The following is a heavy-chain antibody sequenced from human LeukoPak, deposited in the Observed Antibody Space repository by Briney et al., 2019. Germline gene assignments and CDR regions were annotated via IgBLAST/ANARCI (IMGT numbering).Heavy chain of an antibody. CDR1: GFTFSSYA. J-gene: IGHJ4*02. CDR2: ISGSGGGT. V-gene: IGHV3-23*01. D-gene: IGHD6-13*01. Sequence: PGGSLRLSCAAFGFTFSSYAMSWVRQAPGKGLEWVSAISGSGGGTYYADSVRGRFTISRDNSKNTLYLQMNSLRAEDTAVYYCANLSEQQLDYWGQGTLVTVSS. CDR3: ANLSEQQLDY.